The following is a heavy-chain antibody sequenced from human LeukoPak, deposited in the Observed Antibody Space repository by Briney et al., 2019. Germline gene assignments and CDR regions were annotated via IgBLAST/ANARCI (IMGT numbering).Heavy chain of an antibody. D-gene: IGHD1-26*01. V-gene: IGHV3-66*01. Sequence: GGSLRLSCAASGFTVSSNYVSWVRQAPGKGLEWVSVIYSGGSTYYADSVKGRFTISRDNSKNTLYLQITSLRAEDTAVYYCARDSGSVGATDASDIWGQGTMVTVSS. J-gene: IGHJ3*02. CDR2: IYSGGST. CDR1: GFTVSSNY. CDR3: ARDSGSVGATDASDI.